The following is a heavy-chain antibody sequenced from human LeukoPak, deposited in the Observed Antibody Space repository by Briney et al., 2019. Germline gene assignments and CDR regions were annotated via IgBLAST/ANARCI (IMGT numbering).Heavy chain of an antibody. CDR3: ARVLAAAGLDF. J-gene: IGHJ4*02. CDR1: GGSISDSRT. CDR2: IHDDGRT. V-gene: IGHV4-39*07. D-gene: IGHD6-19*01. Sequence: SETLPLTCAVSGGSISDSRTWGWVRQPPGKGLEWIANIHDDGRTASNPSLKSRVTISLDTSKNQFSLKVRYVTAADTAFYFCARVLAAAGLDFWGQGTLVTVSS.